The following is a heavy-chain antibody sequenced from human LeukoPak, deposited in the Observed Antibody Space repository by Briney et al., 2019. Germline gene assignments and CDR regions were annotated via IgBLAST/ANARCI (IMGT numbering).Heavy chain of an antibody. CDR2: IWFDGNNK. V-gene: IGHV3-30*02. D-gene: IGHD3-16*01. J-gene: IGHJ4*02. CDR1: GFTFSSYG. CDR3: AKDQYDYVRGEFDY. Sequence: GGSLRLSCAPSGFTFSSYGMHWVRQAPGKGLEWVAVIWFDGNNKYYADSVKGRFTISRDNSKNTLYLQMNSLRVEDTAVYYCAKDQYDYVRGEFDYWGQGTLVTVSS.